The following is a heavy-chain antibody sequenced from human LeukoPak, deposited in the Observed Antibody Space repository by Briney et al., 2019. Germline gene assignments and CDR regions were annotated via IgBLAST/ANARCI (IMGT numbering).Heavy chain of an antibody. CDR3: ARDPKPYCSGGSCYHDY. J-gene: IGHJ4*02. Sequence: PGGSLRLSCAASGFTFSSYWMSWVRQAPGKGLEWVANIKQDVSEKYYVDSVKGRFTISRDNAKNSLYLQMNSLRAEDTAVYYCARDPKPYCSGGSCYHDYWGQGTLVTVSS. CDR2: IKQDVSEK. CDR1: GFTFSSYW. D-gene: IGHD2-15*01. V-gene: IGHV3-7*01.